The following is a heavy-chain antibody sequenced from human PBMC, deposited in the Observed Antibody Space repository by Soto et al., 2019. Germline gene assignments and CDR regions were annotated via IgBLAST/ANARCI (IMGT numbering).Heavy chain of an antibody. CDR3: ARDRVAGIWGDALDI. Sequence: QVQLVQSGAEVKKPGASVKVSCKTSGYTFTNHGINWVRQAPGQGLEWMGWINPYNANVNYAQKLQGRGTMTRDTSTSTAYMDLRSLTSDDTAGYYCARDRVAGIWGDALDIWGQGTVVTVSS. V-gene: IGHV1-18*04. D-gene: IGHD3-16*01. J-gene: IGHJ3*02. CDR2: INPYNANV. CDR1: GYTFTNHG.